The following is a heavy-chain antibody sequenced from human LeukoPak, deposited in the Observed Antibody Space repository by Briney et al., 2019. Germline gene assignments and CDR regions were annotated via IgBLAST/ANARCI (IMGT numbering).Heavy chain of an antibody. Sequence: GGSLRLSCAASGFTFSSYAMSWVRQAPGKGLEWVSGVSGDGSNTYYADSVKGRFTISRDNSRNTLYLQMNSLRAEDTAVYYCARGVNIAHPYHFDYWGQGTLVTVSS. V-gene: IGHV3-23*01. J-gene: IGHJ4*02. CDR3: ARGVNIAHPYHFDY. CDR1: GFTFSSYA. D-gene: IGHD2-21*01. CDR2: VSGDGSNT.